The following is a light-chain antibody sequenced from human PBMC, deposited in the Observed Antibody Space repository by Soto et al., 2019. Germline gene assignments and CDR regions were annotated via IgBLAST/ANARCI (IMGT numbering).Light chain of an antibody. Sequence: EIVLTQSPGTLSLSPGERATLSCRASQSVSSSYLAWYQQKPGQAPRLLIYGASNRATGIPDRFSGSGSGTDFSLTISRLEPEDFAEYYCQQYGSSLYTLGQGTKLEIK. CDR2: GAS. CDR3: QQYGSSLYT. V-gene: IGKV3-20*01. J-gene: IGKJ2*01. CDR1: QSVSSSY.